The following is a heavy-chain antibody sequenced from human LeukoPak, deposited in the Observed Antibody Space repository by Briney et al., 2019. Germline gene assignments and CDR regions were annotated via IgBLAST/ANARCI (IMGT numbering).Heavy chain of an antibody. CDR1: GFTFSDYY. V-gene: IGHV3-11*01. Sequence: GGSLRLSCAASGFTFSDYYMGWIRQAPGKGLEWVSYISSSGSTIYYADSVKGRFTIPRDNAKNSLYLQMNSLRAEDTAVYYCARDDSTRYGSGSYYNLWGQGTLVTVSS. CDR3: ARDDSTRYGSGSYYNL. J-gene: IGHJ5*02. D-gene: IGHD3-10*01. CDR2: ISSSGSTI.